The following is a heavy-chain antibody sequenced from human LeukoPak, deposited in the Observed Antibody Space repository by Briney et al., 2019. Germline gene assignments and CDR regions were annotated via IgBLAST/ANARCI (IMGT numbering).Heavy chain of an antibody. J-gene: IGHJ6*03. Sequence: SETLSLTCTVSGGSISSGSYYWSWTRQPAGKGLEWIGRIYTSGSTNYNPSLKSRVTISVDTSKNQFSLKLSSVTAADTAVYYCARERMGIAARPYYYYYMDVWGKGTTVTVSS. CDR2: IYTSGST. CDR3: ARERMGIAARPYYYYYMDV. CDR1: GGSISSGSYY. V-gene: IGHV4-61*02. D-gene: IGHD6-6*01.